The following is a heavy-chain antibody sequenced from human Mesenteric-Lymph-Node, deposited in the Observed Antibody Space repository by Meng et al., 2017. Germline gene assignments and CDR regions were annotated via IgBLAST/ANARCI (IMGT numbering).Heavy chain of an antibody. Sequence: GESLKISCKGSGYRFSSHWIAWVRQMPGKGLEWMGFLFPGGSATTYSPSFQGQVTISVDNSTNTAYLQWSRLKASDTAMYYCAILGYVDSWRPAEKYFDPWGQGTLVTVSS. CDR1: GYRFSSHW. J-gene: IGHJ5*02. CDR2: LFPGGSAT. V-gene: IGHV5-51*01. CDR3: AILGYVDSWRPAEKYFDP. D-gene: IGHD6-13*01.